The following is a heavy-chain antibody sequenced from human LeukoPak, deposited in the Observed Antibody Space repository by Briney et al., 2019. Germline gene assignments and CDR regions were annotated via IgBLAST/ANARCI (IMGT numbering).Heavy chain of an antibody. D-gene: IGHD3-22*01. V-gene: IGHV2-70*11. CDR1: GFSLSTSGMC. CDR2: IDWDDDK. CDR3: ARNPTYYYDSSGYFGAFDI. Sequence: DSGPALVKPTQTLTLTCTFSGFSLSTSGMCVSWIRQPPGKALEWLARIDWDDDKYYSTSLKTRLTISKDTSKNQVVLTMTNMDPVDTATYYCARNPTYYYDSSGYFGAFDIWGQGTMVTVSS. J-gene: IGHJ3*02.